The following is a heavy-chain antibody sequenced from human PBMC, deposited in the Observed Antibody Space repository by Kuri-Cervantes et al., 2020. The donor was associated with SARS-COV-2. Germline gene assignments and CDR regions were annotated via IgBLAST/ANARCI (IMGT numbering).Heavy chain of an antibody. V-gene: IGHV5-51*01. Sequence: GGSLRLSCKGSGYSFTSYWIGWVRQMPGKGLEWMGIIYPGDSGTRYSPSFQGQVTISADKSISTAYLQWSSLKASDTAMYYCARWTPGDDFWGGGPFDYWGQGTLVTVSS. CDR2: IYPGDSGT. J-gene: IGHJ4*02. CDR1: GYSFTSYW. CDR3: ARWTPGDDFWGGGPFDY. D-gene: IGHD3-3*01.